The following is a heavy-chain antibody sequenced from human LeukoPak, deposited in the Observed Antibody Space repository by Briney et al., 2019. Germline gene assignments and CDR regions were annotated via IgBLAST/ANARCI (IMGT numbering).Heavy chain of an antibody. J-gene: IGHJ4*02. CDR1: GGSISSSSYY. Sequence: PSETLSLACTVPGGSISSSSYYWGWIRQPPGKGLEWIGSIYYGVTTYYNPSLKSRVTISVDTSKNQLSLELRSVTAADTAVYYCVSGLVSKPDFDYWGQGTLVTVSS. CDR2: IYYGVTT. D-gene: IGHD3/OR15-3a*01. CDR3: VSGLVSKPDFDY. V-gene: IGHV4-39*01.